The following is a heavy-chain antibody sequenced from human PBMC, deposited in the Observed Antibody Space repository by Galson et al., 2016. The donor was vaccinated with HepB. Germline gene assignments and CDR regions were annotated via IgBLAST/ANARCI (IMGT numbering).Heavy chain of an antibody. CDR1: AFTFNSYW. Sequence: SLRLSCAASAFTFNSYWMSWVRQGPGKGLEWVAIIKQDGSEKYYVDSVKGRFTISRDNAKNTLYLQMSSLRAEDTAMYYCAKIPGGDGEFDYWCPGTMVTFSS. V-gene: IGHV3-7*03. CDR2: IKQDGSEK. CDR3: AKIPGGDGEFDY. J-gene: IGHJ4*02. D-gene: IGHD2-21*02.